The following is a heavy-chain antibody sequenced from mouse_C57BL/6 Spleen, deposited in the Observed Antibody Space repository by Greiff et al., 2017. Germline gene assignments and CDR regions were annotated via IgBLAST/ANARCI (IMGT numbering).Heavy chain of an antibody. CDR3: ARRGNTGYAMDY. Sequence: QVQLQQPGAELVKPGASVKMSCKASGYTFTSYWITWVKQRPGQGLEWIGDIYPGSGSTNYNEKFKSKATLTVDTSTSTAYMQLNSLTSEDSAVYYCARRGNTGYAMDYWGQGTSVTVSS. D-gene: IGHD2-1*01. J-gene: IGHJ4*01. V-gene: IGHV1-55*01. CDR1: GYTFTSYW. CDR2: IYPGSGST.